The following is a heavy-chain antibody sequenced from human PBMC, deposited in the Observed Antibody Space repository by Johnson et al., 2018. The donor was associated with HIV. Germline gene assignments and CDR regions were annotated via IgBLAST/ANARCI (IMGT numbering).Heavy chain of an antibody. CDR3: AGDPAAAALRAFDI. V-gene: IGHV3-33*01. CDR2: IRYDGSNK. CDR1: GFTFSSYG. D-gene: IGHD6-13*01. J-gene: IGHJ3*02. Sequence: QVQLVESGGGVVQPGRSLRLSCAASGFTFSSYGMHWVRQAPGKGLEWVAFIRYDGSNKYYADSVKGRFTVSRDNPKNSFYLQMNSLRADDTAVYDCAGDPAAAALRAFDIWGQGTMVTVSS.